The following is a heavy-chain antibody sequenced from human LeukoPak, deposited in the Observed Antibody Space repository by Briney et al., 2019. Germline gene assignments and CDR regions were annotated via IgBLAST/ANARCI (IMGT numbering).Heavy chain of an antibody. CDR2: ISAYNGNT. J-gene: IGHJ4*02. D-gene: IGHD6-13*01. V-gene: IGHV1-18*01. CDR1: GYTFTSYG. Sequence: VASVKVSCTASGYTFTSYGISWVRQAPGQGLEWMGWISAYNGNTNYAQKLQGRVTMTTDTSTSTAYMELRSLRSDDTAVYYCARGDPEYSSSWYVVYWGQGTLVTVSS. CDR3: ARGDPEYSSSWYVVY.